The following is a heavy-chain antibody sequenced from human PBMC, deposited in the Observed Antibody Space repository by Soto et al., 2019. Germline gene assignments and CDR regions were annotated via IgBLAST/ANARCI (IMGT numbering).Heavy chain of an antibody. CDR2: FDPDEAET. CDR1: GYTLNEVA. CDR3: TTYHGDYNFDH. Sequence: QVQLVQSGAEVKKPGASVKVSCKVSGYTLNEVAMHWVRQAPGKGLEWLGGFDPDEAETIYAQHFQGRVTMTEDTSTETVYMELSSLRSEDTALYFCTTYHGDYNFDHWGQGTLVTVYS. J-gene: IGHJ5*02. D-gene: IGHD4-17*01. V-gene: IGHV1-24*01.